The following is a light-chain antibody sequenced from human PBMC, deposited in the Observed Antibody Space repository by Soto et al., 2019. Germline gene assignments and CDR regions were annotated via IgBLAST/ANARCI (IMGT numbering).Light chain of an antibody. CDR3: QQSYSTPRT. CDR1: QSISSY. V-gene: IGKV1-39*01. Sequence: DIQMTQSPSSLSASVGDRVTITCRASQSISSYLDWYQQKPGIAPKPRIYAAYSLQSGVPSRFGCSGSGTDFTLTISSLQPKDFATYYGQQSYSTPRTFGQGTKVDIK. CDR2: AAY. J-gene: IGKJ1*01.